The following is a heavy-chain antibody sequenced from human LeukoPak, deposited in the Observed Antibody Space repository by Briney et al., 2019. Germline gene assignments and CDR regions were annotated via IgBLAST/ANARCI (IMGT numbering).Heavy chain of an antibody. J-gene: IGHJ4*02. CDR3: ARNGGNSDFDY. D-gene: IGHD4-23*01. CDR2: VYYSGRT. Sequence: PSETLSLTCAVSGSSVRSDNYYWNWIRQPPGKGLEWVGNVYYSGRTNYNPSLKSRVTISIETSKNQFSLELRSVTAADTAVYYCARNGGNSDFDYWGQGTLVTVSS. CDR1: GSSVRSDNYY. V-gene: IGHV4-61*01.